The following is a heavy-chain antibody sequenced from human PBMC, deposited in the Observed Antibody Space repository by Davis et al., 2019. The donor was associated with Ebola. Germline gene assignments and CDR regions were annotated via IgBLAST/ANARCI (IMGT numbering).Heavy chain of an antibody. J-gene: IGHJ6*04. CDR2: ISSDGSGE. CDR1: GFTFNTSP. CDR3: ARVSEHGMDV. V-gene: IGHV3-30-3*01. Sequence: GESLKISCATSGFTFNTSPMHWVRQAPGKGLEWVAVISSDGSGEYYADSVKGRFTISRDNSKKTLYLQMNSLRAEDTAVYYCARVSEHGMDVWGKGTTVTVSS.